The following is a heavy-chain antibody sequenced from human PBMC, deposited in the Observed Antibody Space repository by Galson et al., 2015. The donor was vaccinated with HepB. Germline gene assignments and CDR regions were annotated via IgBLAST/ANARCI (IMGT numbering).Heavy chain of an antibody. Sequence: SLRLSCAASGFTVSSNYMSWVRQAPGKGLEWVSVIYSGGSTYYADSVKGRFTISRDNSKNTLYLQMNSLRAEDTAVYYCARVGYDILTGYSYFDYWGQGTLVTVSS. J-gene: IGHJ4*02. D-gene: IGHD3-9*01. V-gene: IGHV3-66*02. CDR1: GFTVSSNY. CDR3: ARVGYDILTGYSYFDY. CDR2: IYSGGST.